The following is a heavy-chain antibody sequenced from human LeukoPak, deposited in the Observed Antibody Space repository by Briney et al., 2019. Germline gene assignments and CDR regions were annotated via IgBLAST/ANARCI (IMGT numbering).Heavy chain of an antibody. CDR1: GYTFASYS. CDR3: ASGYCSGGSCYPYYFDY. V-gene: IGHV1-18*01. CDR2: ISAYNGNT. J-gene: IGHJ4*02. D-gene: IGHD2-15*01. Sequence: GASVKVSCKASGYTFASYSFSWVRQAPGQGLEWMGWISAYNGNTNYAQKLQGRVTMTTDTSTSTAYMELRSLRSDDTAVYYCASGYCSGGSCYPYYFDYWGQGTLVTVSS.